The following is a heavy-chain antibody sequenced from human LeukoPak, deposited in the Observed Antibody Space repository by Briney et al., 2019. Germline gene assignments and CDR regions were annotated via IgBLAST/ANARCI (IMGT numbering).Heavy chain of an antibody. J-gene: IGHJ6*03. D-gene: IGHD2-8*01. CDR1: GGTLSYHA. CDR3: VRSMENVLSYYMDV. CDR2: IIPLFGST. Sequence: GASVKVSCKASGGTLSYHAVSWVRQAPGQGLEWMGGIIPLFGSTKYTQKFQGRVTITTDESTSAAYMELSSLRSDDTAVYYCVRSMENVLSYYMDVWGEGTTVTVSS. V-gene: IGHV1-69*05.